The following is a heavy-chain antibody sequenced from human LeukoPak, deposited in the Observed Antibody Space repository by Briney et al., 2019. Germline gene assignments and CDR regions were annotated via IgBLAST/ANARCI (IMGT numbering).Heavy chain of an antibody. CDR3: ARVPGGSGSYDD. CDR1: GGSISDINYY. Sequence: SETLSLTCNVSGGSISDINYYWAWIRQPPGKGLEWIASVYYSGSTHYNPSLKSRVTISGDTSKNQFSLKVTSVTVADTAVYYCARVPGGSGSYDDWGQGTLVTVSS. V-gene: IGHV4-39*07. CDR2: VYYSGST. J-gene: IGHJ4*02. D-gene: IGHD3-10*01.